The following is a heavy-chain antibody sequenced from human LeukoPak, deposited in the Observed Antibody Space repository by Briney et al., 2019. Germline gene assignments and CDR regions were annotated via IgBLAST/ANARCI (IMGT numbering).Heavy chain of an antibody. Sequence: GGSLRLSCAASGFTFSNYAMSWVRQAPGKGLEWVSGFRGSGGSTYYADSVKGRFTISRDNSKNTLYLQMNSLRAEDTAVYYCAKMASYGDYAYFDYWGQGTLVTVSS. CDR1: GFTFSNYA. CDR3: AKMASYGDYAYFDY. V-gene: IGHV3-23*01. D-gene: IGHD4-17*01. CDR2: FRGSGGST. J-gene: IGHJ4*02.